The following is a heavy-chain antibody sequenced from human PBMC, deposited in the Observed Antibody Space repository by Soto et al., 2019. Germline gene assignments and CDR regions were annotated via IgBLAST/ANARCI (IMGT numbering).Heavy chain of an antibody. CDR1: GFTFSSYG. CDR3: AKAQDVDTAYDY. D-gene: IGHD5-18*01. J-gene: IGHJ4*02. V-gene: IGHV3-30*18. Sequence: LRLSCAASGFTFSSYGMHWVRQAPGKGLEWVAVISYDGSNKYYADSVKGRFTISRDNSKNTLYLQMNSLRAEDTAVYYCAKAQDVDTAYDYWGQGTLVTVSS. CDR2: ISYDGSNK.